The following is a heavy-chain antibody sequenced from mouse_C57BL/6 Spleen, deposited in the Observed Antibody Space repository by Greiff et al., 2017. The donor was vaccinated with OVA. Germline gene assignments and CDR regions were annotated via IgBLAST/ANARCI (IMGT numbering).Heavy chain of an antibody. CDR3: ARERDLLRRWGAMDY. CDR2: INPGSGGT. Sequence: QVQLQQSGAELVRPGTSVKVSCKASGYAFTNYLIEWVKQRPGQGLEWIGVINPGSGGTNYNEKFKGKATLTADKSSSTAYMQLSSLTSEDSAVYFCARERDLLRRWGAMDYWGQGTSVTVSS. J-gene: IGHJ4*01. V-gene: IGHV1-54*01. CDR1: GYAFTNYL. D-gene: IGHD2-12*01.